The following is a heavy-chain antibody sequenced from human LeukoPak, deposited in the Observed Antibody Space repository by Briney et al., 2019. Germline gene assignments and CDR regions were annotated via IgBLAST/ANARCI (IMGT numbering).Heavy chain of an antibody. CDR2: IYTSGIT. CDR3: ARDEYSSSSFDY. CDR1: GGSISSYY. J-gene: IGHJ4*02. Sequence: SETLSLTCTVSGGSISSYYWSWIRQPAGKGLEWIGRIYTSGITNYNPSLKSRGTMSVDTSKNQFSLKLSSVTAADTAVYYCARDEYSSSSFDYWGQGTLVTVSS. D-gene: IGHD6-6*01. V-gene: IGHV4-4*07.